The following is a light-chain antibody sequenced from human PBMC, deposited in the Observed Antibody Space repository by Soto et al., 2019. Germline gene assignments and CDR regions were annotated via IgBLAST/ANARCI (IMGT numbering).Light chain of an antibody. V-gene: IGKV3D-15*01. CDR2: DVS. CDR1: QSVSSN. J-gene: IGKJ5*01. CDR3: QQYNDWPFIT. Sequence: PGEIATLSCMSSQSVSSNYLAWYQQKSGQAPSLLIYDVSRRATGIPERFSGSGSGTEFTLTINSLQSADVAVYYCQQYNDWPFITFGQGTRLEI.